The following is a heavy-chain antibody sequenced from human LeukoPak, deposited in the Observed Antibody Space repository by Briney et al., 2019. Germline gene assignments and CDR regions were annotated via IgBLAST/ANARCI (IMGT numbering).Heavy chain of an antibody. Sequence: ASVKVSCKASGYTFTGYYMHWVRQAPGQGLEWMGWINPNSGGTNHAQKIQGRVTMTRDTSISTAYMELSRLRSDDTAVYYCARDRPLDADDYYGFYYFDYWGQGTLVTVSS. J-gene: IGHJ4*02. CDR2: INPNSGGT. D-gene: IGHD3-10*01. CDR3: ARDRPLDADDYYGFYYFDY. CDR1: GYTFTGYY. V-gene: IGHV1-2*02.